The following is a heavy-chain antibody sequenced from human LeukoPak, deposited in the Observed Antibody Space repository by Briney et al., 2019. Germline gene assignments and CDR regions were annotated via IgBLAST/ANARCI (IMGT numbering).Heavy chain of an antibody. CDR3: ARDLPFDN. CDR2: LYSAGTT. Sequence: ETLSLTCTVSGGSISSGSYYWRWIRQPAGKGLEWVSFLYSAGTTYYADSVKGRFTISRDNSKNIVYLQMNILRADDTAVYFCARDLPFDNWGQGTLVTVSS. CDR1: GGSISSGSYY. V-gene: IGHV3-53*01. J-gene: IGHJ4*02.